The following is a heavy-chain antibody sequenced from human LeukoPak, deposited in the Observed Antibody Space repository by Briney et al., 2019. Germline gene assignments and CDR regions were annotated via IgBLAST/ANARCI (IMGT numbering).Heavy chain of an antibody. CDR2: IYYSGST. V-gene: IGHV4-59*01. J-gene: IGHJ5*02. CDR3: ARDAGFGELLSSYNWFDP. CDR1: GGSISSYY. D-gene: IGHD3-10*01. Sequence: KTSETLSLTCTVSGGSISSYYWSWIRQPPGKGLEWLGYIYYSGSTNYNPSLKSRVTISVDTSKNQFSLKLSSVTAADTAVYYCARDAGFGELLSSYNWFDPWGQGTLVTVSS.